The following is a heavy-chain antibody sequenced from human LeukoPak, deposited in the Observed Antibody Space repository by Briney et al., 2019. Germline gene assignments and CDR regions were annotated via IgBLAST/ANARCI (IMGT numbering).Heavy chain of an antibody. CDR1: GFIFSNAW. J-gene: IGHJ4*02. V-gene: IGHV3-21*01. Sequence: GGSLRLSCAASGFIFSNAWMNWVRQAPGKGLEWVSSISSSSSYISNTDSVKGRFTISRDNAKNSLYLQMNSLRAEDTAVYYCARDRTTVTPIDYWGQGTLVTVSS. D-gene: IGHD4-17*01. CDR2: ISSSSSYI. CDR3: ARDRTTVTPIDY.